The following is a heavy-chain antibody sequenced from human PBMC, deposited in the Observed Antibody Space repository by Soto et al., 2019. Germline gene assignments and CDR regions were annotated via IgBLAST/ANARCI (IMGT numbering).Heavy chain of an antibody. Sequence: GGSLRLSCAASGFTFGSYAMSWVRQAPGKGLEWVSVISSRGGSTFYADSVKGRFTISRDNSKNTLFLQMTSLRAEDTAVYYCAIGRSYDSSGYLGAPFDSWGQGMLVTVSS. CDR1: GFTFGSYA. CDR2: ISSRGGST. CDR3: AIGRSYDSSGYLGAPFDS. V-gene: IGHV3-23*01. D-gene: IGHD3-22*01. J-gene: IGHJ4*02.